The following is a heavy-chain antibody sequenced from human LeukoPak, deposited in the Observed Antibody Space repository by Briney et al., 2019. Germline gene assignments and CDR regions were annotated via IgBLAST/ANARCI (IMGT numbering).Heavy chain of an antibody. CDR2: ISSSGTAI. J-gene: IGHJ4*02. V-gene: IGHV3-48*03. CDR3: ARGLDY. Sequence: GGSLRLSCTVSGFTFSNYNMNWVRQAPGKGLEWVSYISSSGTAIYYADSVRGRFTISRDNAKNSLYLQTNSLRAEDTAVYYCARGLDYWGQGTLVTVSS. CDR1: GFTFSNYN.